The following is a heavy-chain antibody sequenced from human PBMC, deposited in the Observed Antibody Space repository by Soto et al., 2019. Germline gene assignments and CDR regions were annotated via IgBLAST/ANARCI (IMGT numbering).Heavy chain of an antibody. CDR1: GGTFSSYA. CDR3: ATDRSEGYGYYYGMDV. CDR2: IIPIFGTA. Sequence: SVKVSCKASGGTFSSYAISWVRQAPGQGLEWMGGIIPIFGTANYAQKFQGRVTITADESTSTAYMELSSLRSEDTAVYYCATDRSEGYGYYYGMDVWGQGTTVTVSS. J-gene: IGHJ6*02. V-gene: IGHV1-69*13. D-gene: IGHD3-3*01.